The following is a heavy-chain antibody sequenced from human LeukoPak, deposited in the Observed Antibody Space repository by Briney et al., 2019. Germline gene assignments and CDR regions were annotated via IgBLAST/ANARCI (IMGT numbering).Heavy chain of an antibody. CDR2: IKQDGSGI. D-gene: IGHD2-21*01. J-gene: IGHJ4*02. CDR1: DFTFSSYW. Sequence: GGSLRLSCAASDFTFSSYWMSWVRQAPGKGLEWVANIKQDGSGIHYVDFVKGRFTISRDNAKNTLYLEMNSLRAEDTSVYYCSRGIEAFDYWGQGTLVTVSS. CDR3: SRGIEAFDY. V-gene: IGHV3-7*01.